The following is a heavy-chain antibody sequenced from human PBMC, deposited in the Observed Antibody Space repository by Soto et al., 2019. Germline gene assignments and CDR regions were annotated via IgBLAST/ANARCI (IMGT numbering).Heavy chain of an antibody. Sequence: SETLPLTCTVSGGSISSGDYYWSWIRQPPGKGLEWIGYIYYSGSTYYNPSLKSRVTISVDTSKNQFSLELSSVTAADTAVYYCARWLGYGPHFDYWGQGTLVTVSS. CDR1: GGSISSGDYY. J-gene: IGHJ4*02. CDR3: ARWLGYGPHFDY. D-gene: IGHD5-12*01. V-gene: IGHV4-30-4*01. CDR2: IYYSGST.